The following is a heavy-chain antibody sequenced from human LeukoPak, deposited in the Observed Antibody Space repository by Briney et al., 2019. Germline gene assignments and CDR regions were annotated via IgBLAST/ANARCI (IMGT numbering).Heavy chain of an antibody. CDR1: GGSIRSYY. J-gene: IGHJ4*02. CDR2: ICYSGST. D-gene: IGHD4-17*01. Sequence: PSETLSLTCTVSGGSIRSYYWSWIRQPPGKGLEWIGYICYSGSTNYNPSLKSRVSISVDTSKNQFSLKLSSVTAADTAVYYCARTGSTVTMLYPFDHWGQGTLVTVAS. V-gene: IGHV4-59*01. CDR3: ARTGSTVTMLYPFDH.